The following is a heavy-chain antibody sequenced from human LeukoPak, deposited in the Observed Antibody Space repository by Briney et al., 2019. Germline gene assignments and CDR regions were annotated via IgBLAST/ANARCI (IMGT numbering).Heavy chain of an antibody. J-gene: IGHJ6*03. D-gene: IGHD5-18*01. CDR2: IYPGDSET. CDR1: GYKFTDYW. Sequence: GESLKISCKASGYKFTDYWIAWVRRLPGEGLEWMGIIYPGDSETKYSPPFEGLVTISADKSINIASLQWSSLKASDTAIYYCARQKSGYTDDYYYYLDVWGEGTTITVSS. CDR3: ARQKSGYTDDYYYYLDV. V-gene: IGHV5-51*01.